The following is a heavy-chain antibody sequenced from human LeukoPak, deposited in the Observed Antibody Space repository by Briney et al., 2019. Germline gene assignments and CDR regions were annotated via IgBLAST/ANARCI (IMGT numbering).Heavy chain of an antibody. Sequence: GGSLRLSCAASGFTFSSYEMNWVRQAPGKGLEWVSYISSSGSTIYYADSVKGRFTISRDNAKNSLYLQMNSLRAEDTAVYYCAREDYGGNSGFDYWGRGTLVTVSS. D-gene: IGHD4-23*01. CDR2: ISSSGSTI. CDR1: GFTFSSYE. J-gene: IGHJ4*02. CDR3: AREDYGGNSGFDY. V-gene: IGHV3-48*03.